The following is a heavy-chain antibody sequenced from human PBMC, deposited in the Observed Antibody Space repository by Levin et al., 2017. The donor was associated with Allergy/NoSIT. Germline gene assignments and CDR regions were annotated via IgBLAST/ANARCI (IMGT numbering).Heavy chain of an antibody. V-gene: IGHV2-5*02. J-gene: IGHJ2*01. CDR2: IYWDDDK. D-gene: IGHD2-15*01. Sequence: SGPTLVKPTQTLTLTCTFSGFSLSTRGVGVGWIRQPPGKDLEWLALIYWDDDKRYSPFLKSRLTITKDTSKNQVVLTMTNMDPVDTATYYCAHAPLVVVPVGSRYCDGGRCYSAKYWYFDLWGRGTLVTVSS. CDR3: AHAPLVVVPVGSRYCDGGRCYSAKYWYFDL. CDR1: GFSLSTRGVG.